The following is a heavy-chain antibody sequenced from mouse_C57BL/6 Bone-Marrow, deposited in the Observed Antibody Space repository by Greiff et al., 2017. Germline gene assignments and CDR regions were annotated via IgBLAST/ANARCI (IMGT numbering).Heavy chain of an antibody. Sequence: EVKLMVSGGGLVKPGGSLKLSCAASGFTFSSYAMSWVRQTPEKRLEWVATISDGGSYTYYPDNVKGRFTISRDNAKNNLYLQMSHLKSEDTAMYYCARDGGNYYWYFDVWGTGTTVTVSS. D-gene: IGHD2-1*01. CDR3: ARDGGNYYWYFDV. J-gene: IGHJ1*03. CDR1: GFTFSSYA. V-gene: IGHV5-4*01. CDR2: ISDGGSYT.